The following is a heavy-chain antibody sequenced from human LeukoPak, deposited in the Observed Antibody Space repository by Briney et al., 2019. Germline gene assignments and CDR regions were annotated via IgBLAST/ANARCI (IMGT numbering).Heavy chain of an antibody. CDR1: GGSVSSSTYY. D-gene: IGHD6-19*01. CDR2: IYYSGTT. J-gene: IGHJ4*02. CDR3: ARWYSSGWAFDY. Sequence: SETLSLTCTVSGGSVSSSTYYWGWIRQPPGKGLEWIGTIYYSGTTYYNPSLKSRVTISVDTSKNQFSLKLSSVTAADTAVYYCARWYSSGWAFDYWGQGTLVTVSS. V-gene: IGHV4-39*01.